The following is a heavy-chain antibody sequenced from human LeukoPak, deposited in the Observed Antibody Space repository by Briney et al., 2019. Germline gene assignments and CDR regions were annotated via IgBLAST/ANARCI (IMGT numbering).Heavy chain of an antibody. V-gene: IGHV4-61*02. CDR1: GRSISSGSYY. Sequence: SQTLSLTCTVSGRSISSGSYYWSWIRQPAGKGLEWIGRIYTSGSTNYNPSLKSRVTISVDTSKNQFSLKLSSVTAADTAVYYCAREEANWGCLDYWGQGTLVTVSS. J-gene: IGHJ4*02. CDR3: AREEANWGCLDY. D-gene: IGHD7-27*01. CDR2: IYTSGST.